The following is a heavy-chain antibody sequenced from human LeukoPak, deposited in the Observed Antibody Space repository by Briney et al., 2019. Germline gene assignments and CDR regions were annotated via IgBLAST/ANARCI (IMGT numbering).Heavy chain of an antibody. Sequence: PSETLSLTCTVSGGSISSSSYYWGWIRQPPGKGLEWIGEINHSGSTNYNPSLKSRVTISVDTSKNQFSLKLSSVTAADTAVYYCARRSGSYLRRFDYWGQGTLVTVSS. J-gene: IGHJ4*02. D-gene: IGHD3-10*01. CDR1: GGSISSSSYY. V-gene: IGHV4-39*07. CDR2: INHSGST. CDR3: ARRSGSYLRRFDY.